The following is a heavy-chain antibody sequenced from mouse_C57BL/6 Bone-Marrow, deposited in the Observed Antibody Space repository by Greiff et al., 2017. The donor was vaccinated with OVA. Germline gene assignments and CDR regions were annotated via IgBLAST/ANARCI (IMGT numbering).Heavy chain of an antibody. CDR1: GYTFTSYW. V-gene: IGHV1-55*01. D-gene: IGHD1-1*01. J-gene: IGHJ2*01. CDR2: IYPGSGST. Sequence: VQLQQPGAELVMPGASVKLSCKASGYTFTSYWITWVKQRPGQGLEWIGDIYPGSGSTNYNEKFKSKATLTVDTSSSTAYMQLSSLTSEDSAVYYCARFTTVVARFDYWGQGTTLTVSS. CDR3: ARFTTVVARFDY.